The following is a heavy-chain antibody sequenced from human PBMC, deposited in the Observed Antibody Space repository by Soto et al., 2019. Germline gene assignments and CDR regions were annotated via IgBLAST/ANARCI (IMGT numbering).Heavy chain of an antibody. CDR1: GGSISSYY. CDR3: ARLSDYDDAFDI. V-gene: IGHV4-59*08. Sequence: SETLSLTCTVSGGSISSYYWSWIRQPPGKGLEWIGYIYYSGSTNYNPSLKSRVTISVDTSKNQFSLKLSSVTAADTAVYYCARLSDYDDAFDIWGQGTMVTVSS. D-gene: IGHD4-17*01. J-gene: IGHJ3*02. CDR2: IYYSGST.